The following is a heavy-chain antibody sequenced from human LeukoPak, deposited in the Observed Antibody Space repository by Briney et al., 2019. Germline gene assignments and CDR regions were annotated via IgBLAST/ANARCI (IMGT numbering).Heavy chain of an antibody. CDR1: GFTFSSYW. Sequence: GGSPRLSCAASGFTFSSYWMSWVRQAPGKGLEWVANIKQDGSEKYHVDSVTGRFTISRDNAKNSLYLQMNSLRAEDTAVYYCATSYDTVAGYFDYWGQGTLVTVSS. D-gene: IGHD3-9*01. V-gene: IGHV3-7*01. CDR3: ATSYDTVAGYFDY. J-gene: IGHJ4*02. CDR2: IKQDGSEK.